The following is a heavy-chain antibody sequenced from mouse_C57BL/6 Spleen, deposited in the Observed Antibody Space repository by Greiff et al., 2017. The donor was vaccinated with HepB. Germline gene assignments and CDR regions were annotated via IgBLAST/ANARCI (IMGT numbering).Heavy chain of an antibody. Sequence: QVHVKQSGPELVKPGASVKISCKASGYAFSSSWMNWVKQRPGKGLEWIGRIYPGDRDTNYNGKFKGKATLTADKSSSTAYMQLSSLTSEDSAVYFCAYGSSFAYWGQGTLVTVSA. J-gene: IGHJ3*01. V-gene: IGHV1-82*01. D-gene: IGHD1-1*01. CDR3: AYGSSFAY. CDR2: IYPGDRDT. CDR1: GYAFSSSW.